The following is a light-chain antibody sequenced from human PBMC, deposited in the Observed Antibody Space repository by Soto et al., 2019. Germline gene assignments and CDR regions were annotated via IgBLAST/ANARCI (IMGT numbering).Light chain of an antibody. CDR1: SSNIGRGYA. CDR2: GDN. V-gene: IGLV1-40*01. Sequence: QSVLTQPPSVSGPPGQRVTISCTGSSSNIGRGYAVHWYQQVLGSAPRLLLSGDNTRPSGVPDRFPGSRSGTPASLANTGLQAEGEAQYYCQTFDSSLTISWVFGGGTKVTVL. J-gene: IGLJ3*02. CDR3: QTFDSSLTISWV.